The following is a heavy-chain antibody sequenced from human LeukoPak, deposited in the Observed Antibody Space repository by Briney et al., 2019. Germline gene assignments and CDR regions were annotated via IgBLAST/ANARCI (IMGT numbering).Heavy chain of an antibody. CDR2: INHSGST. J-gene: IGHJ5*02. D-gene: IGHD6-19*01. V-gene: IGHV4-34*01. Sequence: PSETLSLTCTVSRGSISHGSISTYYWSWIRQPPGKGLEWIGEINHSGSTNYNPSLKSRVTISVDTSKNQFSLKLSSVTAADTAVYYCARGSIAVAAQRGWFDPWGQGTLVTVSS. CDR1: RGSISHGSISTYY. CDR3: ARGSIAVAAQRGWFDP.